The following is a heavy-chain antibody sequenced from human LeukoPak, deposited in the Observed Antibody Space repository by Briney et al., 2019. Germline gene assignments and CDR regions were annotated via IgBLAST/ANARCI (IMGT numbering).Heavy chain of an antibody. CDR1: GFTFSSYA. D-gene: IGHD3-22*01. CDR2: ISGSGGST. Sequence: TGGSLRLSCAASGFTFSSYAMSWVRQAPGKGLEWVSAISGSGGSTYYADSVKGRFTISRDNSKNTLYLQMNSLRAEDTAVYYCAKGPVPLTMIGTWGQGTLVTVSS. J-gene: IGHJ5*02. CDR3: AKGPVPLTMIGT. V-gene: IGHV3-23*01.